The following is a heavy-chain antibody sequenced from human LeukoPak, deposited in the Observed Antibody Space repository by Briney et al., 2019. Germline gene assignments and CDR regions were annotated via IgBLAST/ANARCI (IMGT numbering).Heavy chain of an antibody. J-gene: IGHJ4*02. CDR1: GFTFSSYA. D-gene: IGHD2-2*01. V-gene: IGHV3-23*01. Sequence: GGSLRPSCAASGFTFSSYAMSWVRQAPGKGLEWVSAISGSGGSTYYADSVKGRFTISRDNSKNTLYLQMNSLRAEDTAVYYCAKDFSSTSCSYFDYWGQGTLVTVSS. CDR2: ISGSGGST. CDR3: AKDFSSTSCSYFDY.